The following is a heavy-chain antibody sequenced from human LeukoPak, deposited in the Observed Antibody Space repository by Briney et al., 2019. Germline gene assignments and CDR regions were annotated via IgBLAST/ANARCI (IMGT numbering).Heavy chain of an antibody. CDR2: IYYSGST. V-gene: IGHV4-30-4*08. D-gene: IGHD2-2*01. CDR1: GGSISSGDYY. J-gene: IGHJ4*02. CDR3: ARGVVVVPAIGHPDY. Sequence: SETLSLTCTVSGGSISSGDYYWSWIRQPPGKGLEWIGYIYYSGSTYYNPSFKSRVTISVDTSKNQFSLKLSSVTAADTAVYYCARGVVVVPAIGHPDYWGQGTLVTVSS.